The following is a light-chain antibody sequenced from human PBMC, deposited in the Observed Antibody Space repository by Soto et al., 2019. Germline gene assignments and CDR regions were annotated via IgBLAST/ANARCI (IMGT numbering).Light chain of an antibody. V-gene: IGKV1-5*03. J-gene: IGKJ1*01. CDR3: QQYNNWPQT. CDR1: QNIRNW. Sequence: DIQMTQSPSTLSASVGDSVTITCRASQNIRNWLAWYQQKPGRAPKLLIYKSSILESGVPSRFSGSGSGTDFTLTISGLQSEDFAVYYCQQYNNWPQTFGQGTKVDIK. CDR2: KSS.